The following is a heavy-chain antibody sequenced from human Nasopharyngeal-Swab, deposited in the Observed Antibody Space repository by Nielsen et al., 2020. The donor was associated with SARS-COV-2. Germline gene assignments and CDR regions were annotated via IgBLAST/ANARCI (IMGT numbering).Heavy chain of an antibody. V-gene: IGHV5-51*01. J-gene: IGHJ4*02. CDR3: ARKNCSSTSCPKYYFDY. CDR2: IYPGDSDT. Sequence: VRQMPGKGLEWMGIIYPGDSDTRYSPSFQGQVTISADKSISTAYLQWSSLKASDTAMYYCARKNCSSTSCPKYYFDYWGQGTLVTSPQ. D-gene: IGHD2-2*01.